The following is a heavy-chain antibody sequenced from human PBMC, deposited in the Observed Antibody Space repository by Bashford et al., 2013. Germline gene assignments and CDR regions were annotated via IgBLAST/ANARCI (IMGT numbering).Heavy chain of an antibody. CDR3: ARAADYWRWMDV. D-gene: IGHD3-3*01. V-gene: IGHV3-48*02. J-gene: IGHJ6*01. CDR1: GFTFSSYN. Sequence: GSLRLSCAASGFTFSSYNMNWVRQAPGKGLEWISYITSSSDTIYYADSVKGRFTISRDNAKNSLYLQMSSLRDEDTAVYYCARAADYWRWMDVWGPRDHGSPSPQ. CDR2: ITSSSDTI.